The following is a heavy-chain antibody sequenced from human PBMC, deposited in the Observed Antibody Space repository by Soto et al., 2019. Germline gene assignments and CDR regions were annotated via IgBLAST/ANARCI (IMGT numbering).Heavy chain of an antibody. V-gene: IGHV3-48*03. D-gene: IGHD3-10*01. J-gene: IGHJ4*02. CDR1: GFTFSRFE. CDR3: ARGAWFPYLSFY. Sequence: EGSLRLSCAASGFTFSRFELHWVRQAPGKGLEWISYISSSGSTAYYSSSVEGRFTISRDNPNNSVHLQMDSMRAEDTALYYCARGAWFPYLSFYWDQGALVTVSS. CDR2: ISSSGSTA.